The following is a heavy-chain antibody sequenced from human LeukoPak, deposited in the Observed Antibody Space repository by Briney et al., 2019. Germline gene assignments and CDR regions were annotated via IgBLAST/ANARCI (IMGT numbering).Heavy chain of an antibody. CDR3: ARKVSVVPAPNDAFDI. Sequence: SETLSLTCTVSGGSISSYYWSWIRQPPGKGLEWIEYIYYSGSTNYNPSLKSRVTISVDTSKNQFSLKLSSVTAADTAVYYCARKVSVVPAPNDAFDIWGQGTMVTVSS. CDR1: GGSISSYY. D-gene: IGHD2-2*01. V-gene: IGHV4-59*01. CDR2: IYYSGST. J-gene: IGHJ3*02.